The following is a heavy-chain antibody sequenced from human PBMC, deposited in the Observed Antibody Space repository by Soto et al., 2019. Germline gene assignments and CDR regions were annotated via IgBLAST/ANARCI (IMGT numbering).Heavy chain of an antibody. CDR2: TNPNSGNT. J-gene: IGHJ6*02. Sequence: ASVKVSCKASGYTFTSYDINWVRQATGQGLEWMGWTNPNSGNTGYAQKFQGRVTMTRNTSISTAYMELSSLRSEDTAVYYCARSSSSWAYYYYYGMDVWGQGTTVTVSS. V-gene: IGHV1-8*01. CDR1: GYTFTSYD. D-gene: IGHD6-13*01. CDR3: ARSSSSWAYYYYYGMDV.